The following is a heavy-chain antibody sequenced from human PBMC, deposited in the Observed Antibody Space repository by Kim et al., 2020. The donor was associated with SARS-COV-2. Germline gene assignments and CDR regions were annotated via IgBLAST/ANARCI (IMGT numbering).Heavy chain of an antibody. J-gene: IGHJ4*02. CDR3: ARGPPRADCGANCYLDY. Sequence: SETLSLTCTVSGGSISTNYWGWIRQSAGKGLEWIGRIYASGSTDYNASLKRRVAMSVDTSKNQFSLELSSVTAADTAVYFCARGPPRADCGANCYLDYWGQGILVTVSA. CDR2: IYASGST. D-gene: IGHD2-21*01. V-gene: IGHV4-4*07. CDR1: GGSISTNY.